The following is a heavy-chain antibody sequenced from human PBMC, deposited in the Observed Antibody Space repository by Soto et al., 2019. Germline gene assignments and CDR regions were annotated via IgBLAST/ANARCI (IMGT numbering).Heavy chain of an antibody. CDR3: ARGGWTTYYRPFFDY. CDR2: IYWDDDK. D-gene: IGHD3-10*01. CDR1: GFSLSSCGVC. V-gene: IGHV2-5*02. J-gene: IGHJ4*02. Sequence: QIPLKESGHTLVRPTQTLTLTCTFSGFSLSSCGVCVGWIRQPPGKALEWLAPIYWDDDKRYSPSLKSRLTITKDTAKNQVVLTLTKLDTVDTATYYCARGGWTTYYRPFFDYWGQGTLVTVSS.